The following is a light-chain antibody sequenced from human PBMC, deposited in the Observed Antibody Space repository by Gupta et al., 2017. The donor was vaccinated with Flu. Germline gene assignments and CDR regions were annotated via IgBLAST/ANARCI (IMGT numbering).Light chain of an antibody. CDR1: PGVGSNP. CDR3: QHYGSSVPYS. V-gene: IGKV3-20*01. Sequence: PLSLSPEDRATLSCRANPGVGSNPLASYQHNPGQAPRLLHDSTTNRATRSPDRFSGGGSGTDFTLTISRLEPEDFAVYYCQHYGSSVPYSFGQGTKLEIK. CDR2: STT. J-gene: IGKJ2*01.